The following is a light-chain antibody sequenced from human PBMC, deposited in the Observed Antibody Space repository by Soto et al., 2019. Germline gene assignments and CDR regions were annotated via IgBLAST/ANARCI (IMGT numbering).Light chain of an antibody. V-gene: IGKV4-1*01. J-gene: IGKJ5*01. CDR2: WAS. Sequence: DIVMTQSPDSLAVSLGERATINCKSSQSVLYSSNNKNYLAWHQQKPGQSPKLLIYWASTRESGVPDRFSGSGSGTDFTLTISSLQAEDVAVYYCQQYYSTPITFGQGTRLEMK. CDR1: QSVLYSSNNKNY. CDR3: QQYYSTPIT.